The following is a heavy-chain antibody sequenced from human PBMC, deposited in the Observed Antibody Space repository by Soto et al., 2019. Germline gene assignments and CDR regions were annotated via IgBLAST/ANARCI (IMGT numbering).Heavy chain of an antibody. Sequence: GYYWSWIRQHPGKGLEWIGYIYYSGSTYYNPSLKSRVTISVDTSKNQFSLKLSSVTAADTAVYYCARERAVVVPAATAYYYYYMDVWGKGTTVTVSS. D-gene: IGHD2-2*01. CDR2: IYYSGST. J-gene: IGHJ6*03. CDR1: GYY. CDR3: ARERAVVVPAATAYYYYYMDV. V-gene: IGHV4-31*02.